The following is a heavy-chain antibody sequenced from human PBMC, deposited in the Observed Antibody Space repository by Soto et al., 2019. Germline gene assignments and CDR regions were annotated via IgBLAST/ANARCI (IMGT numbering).Heavy chain of an antibody. V-gene: IGHV1-18*01. J-gene: IGHJ4*02. CDR3: ARSNMYFDY. CDR2: ISTYNGNT. CDR1: GYTFTSYG. Sequence: GASVKVSCKASGYTFTSYGISWVRQAPGQGLEWMGWISTYNGNTNYPQKVQGRVTLTTDTSTSTAYMELRSLRSDDTAVYYCARSNMYFDYWGQGSLVTSPQ.